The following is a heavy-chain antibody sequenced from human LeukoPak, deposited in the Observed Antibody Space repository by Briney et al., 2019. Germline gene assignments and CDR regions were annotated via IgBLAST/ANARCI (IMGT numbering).Heavy chain of an antibody. CDR1: GFTFSSYG. CDR2: IRYDGSNK. V-gene: IGHV3-30*02. J-gene: IGHJ5*02. CDR3: ANVSGSSSWYLFDP. D-gene: IGHD6-13*01. Sequence: GGSLRLSCAASGFTFSSYGMHWVRQAPGKGLEWVAFIRYDGSNKYYADSVKGRFTISRDNSKNTLYLQMNSLRAEDTAVYYCANVSGSSSWYLFDPWGQGTLVTVSS.